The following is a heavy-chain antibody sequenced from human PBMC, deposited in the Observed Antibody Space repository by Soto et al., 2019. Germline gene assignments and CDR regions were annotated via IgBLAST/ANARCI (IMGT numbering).Heavy chain of an antibody. CDR2: ISDYNGNT. V-gene: IGHV1-18*04. D-gene: IGHD3-3*01. CDR3: ARDQGHDFWRGYPGSTPRDFDY. CDR1: GYTFTSYG. Sequence: QVQLVQSGAEVKKPGASVKVSCKASGYTFTSYGISWVRQAPGQGLEWMGWISDYNGNTNYAQKLQGRVTMTTDTSTSTAYMELRSLRSDDTAVYYCARDQGHDFWRGYPGSTPRDFDYGGQGTLVTVSS. J-gene: IGHJ4*02.